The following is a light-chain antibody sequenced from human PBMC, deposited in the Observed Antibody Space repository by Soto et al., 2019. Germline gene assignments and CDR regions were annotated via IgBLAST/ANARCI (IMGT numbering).Light chain of an antibody. Sequence: EIVLTQSPGTLSLSPGERATLSCRASQGVTSNYLAWYQQRPGQAPRLLIYGASNRATDIPDRFSGGGSGTDFTLTISRREPEDFAMYYCQQYGSSSPTTFGQGTRLEIE. J-gene: IGKJ5*01. CDR1: QGVTSNY. V-gene: IGKV3-20*01. CDR2: GAS. CDR3: QQYGSSSPTT.